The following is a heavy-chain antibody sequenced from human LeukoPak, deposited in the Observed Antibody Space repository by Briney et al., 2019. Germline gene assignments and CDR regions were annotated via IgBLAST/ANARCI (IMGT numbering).Heavy chain of an antibody. D-gene: IGHD1-26*01. CDR2: IIGIVGGT. J-gene: IGHJ4*02. CDR3: AKDLGRYRNNFFDY. Sequence: GGSLRLSCAASGFTFSSIAMSWVRQAPDKGLEWVSTIIGIVGGTYYAASVKAPFTISRDASKHTLYLQMNSLRADDTAVYYCAKDLGRYRNNFFDYWGQGNVVTVSS. CDR1: GFTFSSIA. V-gene: IGHV3-23*01.